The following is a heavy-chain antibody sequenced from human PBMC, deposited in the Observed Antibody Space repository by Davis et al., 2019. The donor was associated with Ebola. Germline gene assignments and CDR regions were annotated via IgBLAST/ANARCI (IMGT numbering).Heavy chain of an antibody. CDR2: FMWDGSKI. CDR3: GKDITPGGLDS. CDR1: GFTFHEHA. V-gene: IGHV3-9*01. J-gene: IGHJ4*02. Sequence: SLKISCSASGFTFHEHAMHWVRQVPGQGLEWASGFMWDGSKIGYADSVKGRFTISRDSAKNCLYLQMDSLRTEDTALYYCGKDITPGGLDSWGQGTLVTVSS. D-gene: IGHD2-15*01.